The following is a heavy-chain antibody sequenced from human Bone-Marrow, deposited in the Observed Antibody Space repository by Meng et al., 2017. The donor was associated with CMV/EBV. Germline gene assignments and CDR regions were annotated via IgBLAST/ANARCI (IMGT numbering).Heavy chain of an antibody. CDR2: ISSSGSTI. CDR1: GFTFSDFY. D-gene: IGHD2-2*01. V-gene: IGHV3-11*01. J-gene: IGHJ6*01. CDR3: AREFCSSTSCYDDYYAGMDV. Sequence: GESLKISCGASGFTFSDFYMSWIRQAPGKGLEWLSYISSSGSTIYYADSVKGRFTISRDNARNSLSLQMNSLRAEDTAVYYCAREFCSSTSCYDDYYAGMDVWGQGPTVTVSS.